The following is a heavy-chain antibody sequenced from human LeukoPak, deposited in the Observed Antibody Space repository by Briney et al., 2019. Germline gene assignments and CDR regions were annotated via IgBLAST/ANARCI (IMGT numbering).Heavy chain of an antibody. V-gene: IGHV4-34*01. Sequence: PSETLSLTCAVYGGSFSGYYWSWIRQSPGRGLDWIGDINHSGTTNYNPSLKSRLSISVDTSKNQFSLRLTSVTAADTPVYYCAGLQGHNYYYMDVWGEGTTVTVSS. J-gene: IGHJ6*03. CDR2: INHSGTT. CDR3: AGLQGHNYYYMDV. CDR1: GGSFSGYY.